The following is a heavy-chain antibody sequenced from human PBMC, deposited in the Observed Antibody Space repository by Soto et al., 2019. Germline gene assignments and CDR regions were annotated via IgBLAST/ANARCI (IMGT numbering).Heavy chain of an antibody. CDR1: GGSISSYY. CDR2: IYYSGST. Sequence: SETLSLTCTVSGGSISSYYWSWIRQPPGKGLEWIGYIYYSGSTNYNPSLKSRVTISVDTSKNQFSLKLSSVTAADTAVYYCARLKYYDFWSGPRSYYYYYMDVWGKGTTVTVSS. CDR3: ARLKYYDFWSGPRSYYYYYMDV. D-gene: IGHD3-3*01. J-gene: IGHJ6*03. V-gene: IGHV4-59*01.